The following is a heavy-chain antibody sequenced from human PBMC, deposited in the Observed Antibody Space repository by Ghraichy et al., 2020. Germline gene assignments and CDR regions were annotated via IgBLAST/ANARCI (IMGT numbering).Heavy chain of an antibody. CDR3: AQGWSSFPGAIKV. Sequence: GGSLRLSCTASGFTFHDYTMHWVRQGPGKGLEWVAGISGNSGNIGYADSVEGRFTISRDNAKNSLYLQMNSLSAEDGALYYCAQGWSSFPGAIKVWGLGTTVTVSS. J-gene: IGHJ6*02. CDR1: GFTFHDYT. D-gene: IGHD2-15*01. CDR2: ISGNSGNI. V-gene: IGHV3-9*01.